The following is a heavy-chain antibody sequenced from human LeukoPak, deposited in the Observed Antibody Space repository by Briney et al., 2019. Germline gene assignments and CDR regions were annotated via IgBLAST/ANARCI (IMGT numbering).Heavy chain of an antibody. CDR2: VYSGGST. V-gene: IGHV3-53*01. Sequence: PGGSLRLSCAASGFTVSSNYMSWVRQAPGKGLEWVSVVYSGGSTYYADSMKGRFTISRDNSKNTLYLQMNSLRAEDTAVYYCARYYYYYYGMDVWGQGTTVTVSS. CDR3: ARYYYYYYGMDV. J-gene: IGHJ6*02. CDR1: GFTVSSNY.